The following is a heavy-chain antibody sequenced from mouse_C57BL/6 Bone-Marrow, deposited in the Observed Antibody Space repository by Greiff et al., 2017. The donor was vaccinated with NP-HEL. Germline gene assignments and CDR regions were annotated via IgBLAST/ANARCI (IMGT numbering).Heavy chain of an antibody. CDR3: ARLLMITTRRYYFDY. J-gene: IGHJ2*01. V-gene: IGHV1-55*01. CDR2: IYPGSGST. Sequence: QVQLQQSGAELVKPGASVKMSCKASGYTFTSYWITWVKQRPGQGLEWIGDIYPGSGSTNYNEKFKSKATLTVDTSSSTAYMQLSSLTSEDSAVYYCARLLMITTRRYYFDYWGQGTTLTVSS. CDR1: GYTFTSYW. D-gene: IGHD2-4*01.